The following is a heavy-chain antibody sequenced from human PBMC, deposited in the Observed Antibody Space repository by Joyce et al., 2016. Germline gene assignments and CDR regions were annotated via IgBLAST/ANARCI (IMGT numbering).Heavy chain of an antibody. Sequence: QLQLVQSGAEVKKPGASVKVSCKAYGYTFTDYYRHWVRQAPGQGLGWIGLSNPNSGGTNYAQKSQGRVTRTRDTSISTADMDLSRLRSDDTAVYYCARDFDWATRRSNWFDPWGQGTLVTVSS. J-gene: IGHJ5*02. CDR1: GYTFTDYY. CDR2: SNPNSGGT. CDR3: ARDFDWATRRSNWFDP. D-gene: IGHD6-6*01. V-gene: IGHV1-2*02.